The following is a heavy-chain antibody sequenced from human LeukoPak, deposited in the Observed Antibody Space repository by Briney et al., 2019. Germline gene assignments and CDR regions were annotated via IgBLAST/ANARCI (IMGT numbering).Heavy chain of an antibody. J-gene: IGHJ4*02. V-gene: IGHV3-74*01. CDR2: VNSDESTT. CDR3: ARGYYYDNSGTYFDY. D-gene: IGHD3-22*01. Sequence: GGSLRLSCAASGFTFSSYWMHWVRQAPGKGLVWVSRVNSDESTTRYADSVKGRFTISRDNAKNTLYLQMNSLRAEDTAVYYCARGYYYDNSGTYFDYWGQGTLVTVSS. CDR1: GFTFSSYW.